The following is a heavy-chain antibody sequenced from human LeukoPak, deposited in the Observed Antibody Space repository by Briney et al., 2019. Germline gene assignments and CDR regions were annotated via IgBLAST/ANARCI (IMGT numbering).Heavy chain of an antibody. J-gene: IGHJ4*02. D-gene: IGHD6-19*01. CDR2: ISGSGGST. V-gene: IGHV3-23*01. Sequence: PGGSLRLSCAASGFTFSSYAMSWVRQAPGKGLEWVSAISGSGGSTYYADSMKGRFTISRDNSKNTLYLQMNSLRAEDTAVYYCAKDASYSSGWDLFDYWGQGTLVTVSS. CDR1: GFTFSSYA. CDR3: AKDASYSSGWDLFDY.